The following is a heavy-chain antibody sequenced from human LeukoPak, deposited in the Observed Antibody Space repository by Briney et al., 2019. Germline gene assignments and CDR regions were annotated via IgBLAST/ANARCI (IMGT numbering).Heavy chain of an antibody. J-gene: IGHJ4*02. CDR3: ARDDIAARRMGY. D-gene: IGHD6-6*01. Sequence: GASAKVSCKASGYTFTGYYMHWVRQAPGQGLEWMGWINPNSGGTNYAQRFQGRVTMTRDTSISTAYMELSRLRSDDTAVYYCARDDIAARRMGYWGQGTLVTVSS. V-gene: IGHV1-2*02. CDR1: GYTFTGYY. CDR2: INPNSGGT.